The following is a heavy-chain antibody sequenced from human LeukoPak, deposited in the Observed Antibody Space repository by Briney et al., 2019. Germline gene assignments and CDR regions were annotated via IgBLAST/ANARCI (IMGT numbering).Heavy chain of an antibody. CDR2: VHSSRST. CDR1: GCSISSRSAY. J-gene: IGHJ4*02. V-gene: IGHV4-39*07. CDR3: ARVSHYDSSGYYFENFDY. Sequence: SETLSLTCTVSGCSISSRSAYWVWIRQPPGKGLEWIGSVHSSRSTYNNPSLKSRVTIAADTSKNQFSLKLSSVTAADTAVYYCARVSHYDSSGYYFENFDYWGQGTLVTVSS. D-gene: IGHD3-22*01.